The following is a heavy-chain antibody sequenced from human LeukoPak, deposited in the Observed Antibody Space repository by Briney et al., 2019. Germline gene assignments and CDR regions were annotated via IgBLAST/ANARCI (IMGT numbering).Heavy chain of an antibody. V-gene: IGHV4-59*01. Sequence: SETLSLTCTVSGGSISSYYWSWIRQPPGKGLEWIGYIYYSGSTNYNPSLKSRVTIPVDTSKNQFSLKLSSVTAADTAVYYCARGSTRYGSGSYAGWFDPWGQGTLVTVSS. D-gene: IGHD3-10*01. CDR3: ARGSTRYGSGSYAGWFDP. J-gene: IGHJ5*02. CDR1: GGSISSYY. CDR2: IYYSGST.